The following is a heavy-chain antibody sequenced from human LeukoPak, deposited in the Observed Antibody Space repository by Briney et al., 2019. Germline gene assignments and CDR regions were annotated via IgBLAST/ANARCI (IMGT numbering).Heavy chain of an antibody. V-gene: IGHV3-23*01. D-gene: IGHD3-10*01. J-gene: IGHJ4*02. CDR2: VSGHGGKT. CDR3: AKANSGTSYYFDY. Sequence: GGSLRLSCAASGFTFSSYAMTWVRQALGKGLEWVSAVSGHGGKTYYAESVKGRFTISRDNSNNILFLQMNSLRAEDTALYYCAKANSGTSYYFDYWGQGTLVTVSS. CDR1: GFTFSSYA.